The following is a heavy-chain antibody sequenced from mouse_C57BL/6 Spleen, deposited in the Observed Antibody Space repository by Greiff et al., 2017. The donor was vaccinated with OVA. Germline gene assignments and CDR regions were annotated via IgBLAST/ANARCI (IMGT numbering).Heavy chain of an antibody. CDR2: ISDGGSYT. CDR1: GFTFSSYA. D-gene: IGHD2-3*01. Sequence: EVKLVESGGGLVKPGGSLKLSCAASGFTFSSYAMSWVRQTPEKRLEWVATISDGGSYTYYPDNVKGRFTISRDNAKNNLYLQMSHLKSEDTAMYYCARDAIYDGYYEAMDYWGQGTSVTVSS. CDR3: ARDAIYDGYYEAMDY. V-gene: IGHV5-4*01. J-gene: IGHJ4*01.